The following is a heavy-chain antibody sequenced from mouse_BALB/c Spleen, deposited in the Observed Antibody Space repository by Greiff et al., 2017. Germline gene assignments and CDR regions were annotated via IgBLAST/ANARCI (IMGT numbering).Heavy chain of an antibody. V-gene: IGHV5-6-2*01. Sequence: EVKLVESGGGLVKLGGSLKLSCAASGFTFSSYYMSWVRQTPEKRLELVAAINSNGGSTHYPDTVKGRFTISRDNAKNTLYLQMSSLKSEDTALYYCARRATGSRYFDVWGAGTTVTVSS. CDR1: GFTFSSYY. CDR2: INSNGGST. CDR3: ARRATGSRYFDV. J-gene: IGHJ1*01. D-gene: IGHD4-1*01.